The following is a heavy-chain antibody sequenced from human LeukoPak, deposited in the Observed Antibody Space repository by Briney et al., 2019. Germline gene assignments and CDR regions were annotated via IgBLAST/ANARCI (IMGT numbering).Heavy chain of an antibody. CDR3: AGGYGDYFDY. Sequence: PGGSLRLSCAASGFTFSDYYMSWIRQAPGKALEWVSYVSSSSSYIYYADSVKGRFTISRDNAKNSLYLQMNSLRAEDTAVYYCAGGYGDYFDYWGQGTLVTVSS. J-gene: IGHJ4*02. CDR2: VSSSSSYI. V-gene: IGHV3-11*06. D-gene: IGHD4-17*01. CDR1: GFTFSDYY.